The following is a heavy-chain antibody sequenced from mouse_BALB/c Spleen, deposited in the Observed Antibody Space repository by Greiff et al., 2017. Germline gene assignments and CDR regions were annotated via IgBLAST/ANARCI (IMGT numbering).Heavy chain of an antibody. CDR3: TRGEIYGNYYFDY. Sequence: QVQLQQPGAELVKPGASVKLSCKASGYTFTSYYMYWVKQRPGQGLEWIGGINPSNGGTNFNEKFKSKATLTVDKSSSTAYMQLSSLTSEDSAVYYWTRGEIYGNYYFDYWGQGTTLTVSS. V-gene: IGHV1S81*02. D-gene: IGHD2-1*01. CDR2: INPSNGGT. J-gene: IGHJ2*01. CDR1: GYTFTSYY.